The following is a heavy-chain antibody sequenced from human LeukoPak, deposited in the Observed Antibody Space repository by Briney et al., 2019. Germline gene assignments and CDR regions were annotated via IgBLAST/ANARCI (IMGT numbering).Heavy chain of an antibody. CDR3: ARHGMYSSDY. Sequence: GESLKISCKGSGSSFTSYWIGWVRQMPGKGLEWMGIIYPGDSDTRYSPSFQGQVTISPDKSLSTAYLQLSRLKASDTAMYYCARHGMYSSDYWGQGTLVTVSS. J-gene: IGHJ4*02. V-gene: IGHV5-51*01. CDR2: IYPGDSDT. CDR1: GSSFTSYW. D-gene: IGHD6-13*01.